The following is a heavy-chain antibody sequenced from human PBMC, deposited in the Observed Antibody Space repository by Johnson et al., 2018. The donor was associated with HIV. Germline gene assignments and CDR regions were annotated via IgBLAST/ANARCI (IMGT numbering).Heavy chain of an antibody. Sequence: EVQLVESGGGLVKPGGSLRLSCAASGFTFSNVWMTWVRQAPGKGLEWVGRIKRKIEGETTDYAAPVKGRITISRDDSKNTLYLQMNSLTTEDTAVYYCTTEAYSSSSATFAIWGQGTMVTVSS. J-gene: IGHJ3*02. CDR2: IKRKIEGETT. CDR1: GFTFSNVW. V-gene: IGHV3-15*01. D-gene: IGHD6-6*01. CDR3: TTEAYSSSSATFAI.